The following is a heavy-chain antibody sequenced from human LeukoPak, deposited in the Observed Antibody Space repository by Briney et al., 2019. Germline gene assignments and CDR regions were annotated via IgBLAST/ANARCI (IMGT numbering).Heavy chain of an antibody. CDR1: GGSISSXXXX. Sequence: XVSGGSISSXXXXWXWXRXXPXXGLEWIGYIYYSGSTYYNPSLKSRVTISVDTSKNQFSLKLSSVTAADTAVYYCARGGSFPDYWGQGTLVTVSS. J-gene: IGHJ4*02. V-gene: IGHV4-30-4*08. CDR3: ARGGSFPDY. D-gene: IGHD3-16*01. CDR2: IYYSGST.